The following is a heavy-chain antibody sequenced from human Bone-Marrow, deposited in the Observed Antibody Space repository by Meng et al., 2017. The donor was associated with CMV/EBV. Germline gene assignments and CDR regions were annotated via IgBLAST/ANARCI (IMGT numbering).Heavy chain of an antibody. D-gene: IGHD2-15*01. CDR2: IKCDGSEK. CDR1: GFTFSSSW. J-gene: IGHJ4*02. Sequence: GGSLRLSCAASGFTFSSSWMHWVCQAPEKGLEWVADIKCDGSEKYYVDSVKGRLTISRDNAKNSLYLQVNSLRAEDMTVYYCVRGLSVRVVVNYFDYWGQGPLVTFYS. CDR3: VRGLSVRVVVNYFDY. V-gene: IGHV3-52*01.